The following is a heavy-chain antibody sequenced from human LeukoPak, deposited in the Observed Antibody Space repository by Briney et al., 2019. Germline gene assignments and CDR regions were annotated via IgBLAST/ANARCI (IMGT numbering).Heavy chain of an antibody. CDR3: AKESMDYGGNYYYYGMDV. J-gene: IGHJ6*02. CDR2: ISYDGSNK. CDR1: GFTFSSYG. D-gene: IGHD4-23*01. V-gene: IGHV3-30*18. Sequence: GGSQRLSCSASGFTFSSYGMHWVRQAPGKGLEWVAVISYDGSNKYYADSVKGRFTISRGNSKNTLYLQMNSLRAEDTAVYYCAKESMDYGGNYYYYGMDVWGQGTTVTVSS.